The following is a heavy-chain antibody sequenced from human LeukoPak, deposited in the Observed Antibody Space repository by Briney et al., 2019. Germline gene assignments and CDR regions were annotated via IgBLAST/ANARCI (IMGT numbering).Heavy chain of an antibody. Sequence: GGSLRLSCAASGFTFSSYWMSWVRQAPGKGLEWVANIKQDGSEKYYVDSVEGRFTISRDNAKNSLYLQMNSLRAEDTAVYYCARDFGYYDSSGYYAPGHYFDYWGQGTLVTVSS. J-gene: IGHJ4*02. D-gene: IGHD3-22*01. CDR3: ARDFGYYDSSGYYAPGHYFDY. V-gene: IGHV3-7*01. CDR2: IKQDGSEK. CDR1: GFTFSSYW.